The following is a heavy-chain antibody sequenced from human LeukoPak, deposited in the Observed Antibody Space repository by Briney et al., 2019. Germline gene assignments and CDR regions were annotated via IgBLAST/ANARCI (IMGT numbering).Heavy chain of an antibody. CDR2: ISAYNGNT. CDR1: GYTFTSYG. V-gene: IGHV1-18*01. D-gene: IGHD3-22*01. Sequence: ASVKVSCKASGYTFTSYGISWVRQAPGQGLEWMGWISAYNGNTNYAQKLQGRVTMTTDTSTSTAYMELRSLRSDDTAVDYCARVYYYDSSGYYFDYWGQGTLVTVSS. CDR3: ARVYYYDSSGYYFDY. J-gene: IGHJ4*02.